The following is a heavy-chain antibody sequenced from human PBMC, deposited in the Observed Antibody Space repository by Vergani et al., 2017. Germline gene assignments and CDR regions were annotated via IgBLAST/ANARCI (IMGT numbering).Heavy chain of an antibody. J-gene: IGHJ4*02. V-gene: IGHV1-69*01. D-gene: IGHD1-7*01. CDR3: ARDNWNLNYFDY. CDR1: GGPFSSYA. CDR2: IIPIFGTA. Sequence: QVQLVQSGAEVKKPGSSVKVSCKASGGPFSSYAISWVRQAPGQGLEWMGGIIPIFGTANYAQKFQGRVTITAEESTSTAYMELSSLRSEDTAVYDCARDNWNLNYFDYWSQGTLVTVSS.